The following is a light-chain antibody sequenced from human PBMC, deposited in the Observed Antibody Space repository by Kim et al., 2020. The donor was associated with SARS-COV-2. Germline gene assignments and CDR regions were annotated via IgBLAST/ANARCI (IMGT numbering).Light chain of an antibody. CDR3: LLYYSGVRV. V-gene: IGLV7-46*01. CDR2: DIT. CDR1: TGAVTSGLF. J-gene: IGLJ2*01. Sequence: QAVVTQEPSLTVSPGGTVTLTCGSSTGAVTSGLFPYWFQHKPGQAPSTLIYDITQRHSWTPARFSGSLLGDKAALTLSGAQPEDEADYYCLLYYSGVRVFGGGTQLTV.